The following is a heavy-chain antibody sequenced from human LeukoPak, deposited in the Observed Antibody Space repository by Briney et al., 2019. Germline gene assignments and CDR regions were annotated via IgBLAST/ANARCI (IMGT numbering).Heavy chain of an antibody. CDR1: GYTFTGYY. J-gene: IGHJ4*02. CDR3: ARLGPGAIDFDY. Sequence: ASVKVSCKASGYTFTGYYMHWVRQAPGQGLEWMGGISPNNGGTDYAQKFQGRVTMTRDTSISTAYMELSSLRSDDTAVFYCARLGPGAIDFDYWGQGTLVTVSS. D-gene: IGHD2-2*02. CDR2: ISPNNGGT. V-gene: IGHV1-2*02.